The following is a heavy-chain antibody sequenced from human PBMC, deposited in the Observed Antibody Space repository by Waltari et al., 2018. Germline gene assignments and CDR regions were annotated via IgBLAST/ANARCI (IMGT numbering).Heavy chain of an antibody. D-gene: IGHD3-16*02. CDR3: VTGRIMKNVGGVLVIDHGLRAGYFQF. CDR1: GYTLYELS. Sequence: QVQLVQSGAEVKRPGASVKVSCTVPGYTLYELSMPWVRQAPGKGLEWMGGFDPEQGETIYAQNFQGRVTITEDTATDTAYMQLSSLRSDDTAVYYCVTGRIMKNVGGVLVIDHGLRAGYFQFWGQGTLVAVSS. J-gene: IGHJ1*01. CDR2: FDPEQGET. V-gene: IGHV1-24*01.